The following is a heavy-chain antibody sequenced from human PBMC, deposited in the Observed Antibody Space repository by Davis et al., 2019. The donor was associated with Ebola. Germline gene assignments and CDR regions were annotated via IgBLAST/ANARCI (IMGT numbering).Heavy chain of an antibody. CDR3: AREVKAAVAGIIYFGY. CDR2: ISAYNGNT. V-gene: IGHV1-18*01. J-gene: IGHJ4*02. Sequence: ASVKVSCKASGYTFTSYGISWVRQAPGQGLEWMGWISAYNGNTNYAQKLQGRVTMTTDTSTSTAYMELRSLRSDDTAVYYCAREVKAAVAGIIYFGYWGQGTLVTVSS. CDR1: GYTFTSYG. D-gene: IGHD6-19*01.